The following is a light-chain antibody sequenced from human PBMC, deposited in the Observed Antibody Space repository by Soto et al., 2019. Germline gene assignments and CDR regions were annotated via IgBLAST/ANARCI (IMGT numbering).Light chain of an antibody. CDR3: QQIESYPTT. V-gene: IGKV1-9*01. CDR2: AAS. J-gene: IGKJ4*01. Sequence: IQLTHSPSSLSASVGDSGTITCRPIQGINTFLACYQQKPGKAPKLLIYAASTLQSGVPSSFSGSGSGTDFTLTISSLQPEDFATYDCQQIESYPTTFGGGTKV. CDR1: QGINTF.